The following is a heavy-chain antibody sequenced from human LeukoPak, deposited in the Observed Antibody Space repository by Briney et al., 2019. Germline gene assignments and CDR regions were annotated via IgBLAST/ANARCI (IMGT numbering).Heavy chain of an antibody. D-gene: IGHD4-11*01. Sequence: GGSLRLSCAASGFTFSSYAMSWVRQAPGKGLEWVSAISGSGGSTYCADSVKGRLTLSRDNSKNTLYLQMNSLRAEDTAQYYCARDVYTVTAALGAYYYYYYMDVWGKGTTVTVSS. V-gene: IGHV3-23*01. CDR2: ISGSGGST. CDR3: ARDVYTVTAALGAYYYYYYMDV. CDR1: GFTFSSYA. J-gene: IGHJ6*03.